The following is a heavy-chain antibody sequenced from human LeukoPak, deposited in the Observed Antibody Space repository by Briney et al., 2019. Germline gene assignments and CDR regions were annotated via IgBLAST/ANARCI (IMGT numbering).Heavy chain of an antibody. Sequence: SETLSLTCTVSGGSISSSDYYWGWTRQPPGKGLEWIGSISYSGSTYYNPSLKSRITISVDTSKNQFSLRVSSLTAADTAVYYCARQRITFGGVISIFDSWGQGTLVTVSS. CDR2: ISYSGST. V-gene: IGHV4-39*01. CDR3: ARQRITFGGVISIFDS. J-gene: IGHJ4*02. CDR1: GGSISSSDYY. D-gene: IGHD3-16*02.